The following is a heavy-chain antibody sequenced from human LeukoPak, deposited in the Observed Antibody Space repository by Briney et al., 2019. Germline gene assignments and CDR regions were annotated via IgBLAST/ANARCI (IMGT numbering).Heavy chain of an antibody. CDR2: IYPGDSDT. CDR3: ARERDRLDHGMDV. D-gene: IGHD1-1*01. CDR1: GYSFTSYW. Sequence: GEPLKISCKGSGYSFTSYWIGWVRQMPGKGLEWMGIIYPGDSDTRYSPSFQGQVTISADKSISTAYLQWSSLKASDTAMYYCARERDRLDHGMDVWGQGTTVTVSS. V-gene: IGHV5-51*01. J-gene: IGHJ6*02.